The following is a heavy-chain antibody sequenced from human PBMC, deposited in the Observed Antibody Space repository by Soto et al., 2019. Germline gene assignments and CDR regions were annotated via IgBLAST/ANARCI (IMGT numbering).Heavy chain of an antibody. Sequence: SETLSLTCAVYGGSFSGYYWSWIRQPPGKGLEWIGEINHSGSTNYNPPLKSRVTISVDTSKNQFSLKLSSVTAADTAVYYCARTTRCTNGVCYSNFDYWGQGTLVTVSS. J-gene: IGHJ4*02. D-gene: IGHD2-8*01. CDR3: ARTTRCTNGVCYSNFDY. CDR1: GGSFSGYY. CDR2: INHSGST. V-gene: IGHV4-34*01.